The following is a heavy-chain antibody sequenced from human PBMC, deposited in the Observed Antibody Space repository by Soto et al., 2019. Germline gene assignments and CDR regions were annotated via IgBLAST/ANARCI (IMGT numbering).Heavy chain of an antibody. CDR2: ISSSSSYI. CDR1: GVTFSSYS. CDR3: ARAKFLEWLFADY. D-gene: IGHD3-3*01. Sequence: GGSLRLSCAASGVTFSSYSRNWVRQAPGKGLEWVSSISSSSSYIYYADSVKGRFTISRDNAKNSLYLQMNSLRAEDTAVYYCARAKFLEWLFADYWGQGTLVTVSS. V-gene: IGHV3-21*01. J-gene: IGHJ4*02.